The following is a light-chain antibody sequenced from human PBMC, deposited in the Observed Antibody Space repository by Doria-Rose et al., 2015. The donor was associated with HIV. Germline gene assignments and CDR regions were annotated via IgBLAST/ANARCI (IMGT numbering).Light chain of an antibody. Sequence: DIVMTQSSGTLSLSPGERATLSCSASQSFSSTYLAWYQQKPGQAPSLLIYDGSTRATGIPARFSASWSGTDFTLTINRLEPEDFALYYCHQYGTSLTFGQGTKVEI. CDR2: DGS. J-gene: IGKJ1*01. V-gene: IGKV3-20*01. CDR3: HQYGTSLT. CDR1: QSFSSTY.